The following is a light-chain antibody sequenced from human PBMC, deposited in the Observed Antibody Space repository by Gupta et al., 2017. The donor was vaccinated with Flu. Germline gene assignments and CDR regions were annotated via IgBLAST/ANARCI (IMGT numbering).Light chain of an antibody. Sequence: SSLTQPPSPSGSPRRSVTISCTGTTSDVGGYNYVSWYQQHPGKAPKLMIYEVSKRPPGVPDRFSGSKSGNTASLTVSGLQAEDEADYYCSSYAGSNNYVFGTRTKVTVL. J-gene: IGLJ1*01. V-gene: IGLV2-8*01. CDR2: EVS. CDR1: TSDVGGYNY. CDR3: SSYAGSNNYV.